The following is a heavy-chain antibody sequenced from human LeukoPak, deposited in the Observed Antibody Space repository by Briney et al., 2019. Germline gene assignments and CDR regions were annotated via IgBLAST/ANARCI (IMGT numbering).Heavy chain of an antibody. D-gene: IGHD2-21*01. V-gene: IGHV3-23*01. CDR1: GFTFSSYA. CDR2: ISGSGGST. CDR3: AKAPVTSCRGAYCYPFDS. J-gene: IGHJ4*02. Sequence: GGSLRLSCAASGFTFSSYAMSWVRQAPGKGLEWVSAISGSGGSTYYADSVRGRFTISRDNSKDTLYLQMNSLRAEDAAVYFCAKAPVTSCRGAYCYPFDSWGQGTLVTVSS.